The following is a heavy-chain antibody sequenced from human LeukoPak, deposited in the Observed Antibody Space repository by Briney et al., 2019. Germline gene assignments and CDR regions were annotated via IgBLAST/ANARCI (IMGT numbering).Heavy chain of an antibody. D-gene: IGHD1-1*01. J-gene: IGHJ3*02. Sequence: SVKVSCKASGGTFSSYAISWVRQAPGQGLEWMRGIIPIFGTANYAQKFQGKVTITADESTITAYMELSSLRSEDTAVYYCARPGTTSDAFDIWGQGTMVTVSS. CDR3: ARPGTTSDAFDI. CDR2: IIPIFGTA. CDR1: GGTFSSYA. V-gene: IGHV1-69*13.